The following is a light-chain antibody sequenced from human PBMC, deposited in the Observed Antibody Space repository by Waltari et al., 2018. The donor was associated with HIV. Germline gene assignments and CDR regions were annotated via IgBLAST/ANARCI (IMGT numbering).Light chain of an antibody. V-gene: IGLV10-54*04. CDR2: RGN. J-gene: IGLJ3*02. Sequence: QARLTQPPSVSKALGQTATLTGPGDKNNVVVQGAAFLKHHQGPPPKLLSYRGNNRPSGVPGRFAASTSGKTASLNITGLQADDEADYFCSSWDTRLNGWVFGGGTHLTVL. CDR3: SSWDTRLNGWV. CDR1: KNNVVVQG.